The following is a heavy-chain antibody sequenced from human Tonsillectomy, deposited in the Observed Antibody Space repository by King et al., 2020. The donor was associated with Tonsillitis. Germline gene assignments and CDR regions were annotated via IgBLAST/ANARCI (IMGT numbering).Heavy chain of an antibody. CDR1: GYTFTGYY. D-gene: IGHD3-10*01. V-gene: IGHV1-2*02. CDR2: INPNSGGT. Sequence: VQLVESGAEVKKPGASVKVSCKASGYTFTGYYMHWVRQAPGQGLEWMGWINPNSGGTNYAQKFQGRVTMTRDTSISTAYMERSRLRSDATAVYYCARDLESTMVRADYWGPGTLFTVSS. CDR3: ARDLESTMVRADY. J-gene: IGHJ4*02.